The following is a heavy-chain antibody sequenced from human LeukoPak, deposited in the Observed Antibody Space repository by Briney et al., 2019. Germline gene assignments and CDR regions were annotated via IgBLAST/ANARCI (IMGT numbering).Heavy chain of an antibody. J-gene: IGHJ4*02. Sequence: PGGSLRLSCAASGFTFSSRGMSWVRQAPGKGLEWVSSISSSSSYIYYADSVKGRFTISRDNAKNSLYLQMNSLRAEDTAVYYCAREESSGWYVSWGQGTLVTVSS. CDR2: ISSSSSYI. D-gene: IGHD6-19*01. CDR3: AREESSGWYVS. V-gene: IGHV3-21*01. CDR1: GFTFSSRG.